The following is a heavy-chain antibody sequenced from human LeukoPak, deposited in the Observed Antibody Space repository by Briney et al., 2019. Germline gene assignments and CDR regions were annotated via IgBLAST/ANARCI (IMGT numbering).Heavy chain of an antibody. CDR3: ARGVRGYDSSAYYDY. Sequence: SETLSLTCAVSGGSISTSNWRSWVRQPPGKGLEWIGEIYHSGSTNYNPSLKSRVTISVDKSKNQFSLKLSSVTAADTAVYYCARGVRGYDSSAYYDYWGQGTLVTVSS. CDR2: IYHSGST. CDR1: GGSISTSNW. V-gene: IGHV4-4*02. D-gene: IGHD3-22*01. J-gene: IGHJ4*02.